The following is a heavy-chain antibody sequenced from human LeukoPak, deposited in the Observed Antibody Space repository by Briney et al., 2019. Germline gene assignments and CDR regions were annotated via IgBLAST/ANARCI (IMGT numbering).Heavy chain of an antibody. D-gene: IGHD4-17*01. Sequence: SQTLSLTCAVYGGSFSGYYWSWIRQPPGKGLEWIGEINHSGSTNYNPSLKSRVTISVDTSKNQFSLKLSSVTAADTAVYYCARRHDGDYEFDYWGQGTLVTVSS. CDR3: ARRHDGDYEFDY. CDR1: GGSFSGYY. J-gene: IGHJ4*02. CDR2: INHSGST. V-gene: IGHV4-34*01.